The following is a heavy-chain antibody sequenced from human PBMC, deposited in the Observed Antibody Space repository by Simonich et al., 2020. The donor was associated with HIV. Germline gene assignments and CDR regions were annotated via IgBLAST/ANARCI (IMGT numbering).Heavy chain of an antibody. CDR3: ARDTAMAHYYYGMDV. CDR2: IWYDGSNK. Sequence: QVQLVESGGGVVQPGRSLRLSCAASGFTFSNYGMHWVRQAPVNGLEWVSIIWYDGSNKYYADSVKGRFTISRDNSKNTLYLHMNSLRAEDTAVYYCARDTAMAHYYYGMDVWGQGTTVTVSS. D-gene: IGHD5-18*01. CDR1: GFTFSNYG. V-gene: IGHV3-33*01. J-gene: IGHJ6*02.